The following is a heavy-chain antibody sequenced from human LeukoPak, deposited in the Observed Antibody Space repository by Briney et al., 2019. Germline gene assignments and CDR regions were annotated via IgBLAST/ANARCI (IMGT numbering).Heavy chain of an antibody. D-gene: IGHD3-9*01. CDR2: IYYSGST. CDR3: ARLRPGILTGYYPPPFDY. J-gene: IGHJ4*02. Sequence: SETLSLTCTVSGGSISSSSYYWGWIRQPPGKGLEWIGSIYYSGSTYYNPSLKSRVTISVDTSKNQFSLKLSSVTAADTAVYYCARLRPGILTGYYPPPFDYWGQGTLVTVSS. V-gene: IGHV4-39*01. CDR1: GGSISSSSYY.